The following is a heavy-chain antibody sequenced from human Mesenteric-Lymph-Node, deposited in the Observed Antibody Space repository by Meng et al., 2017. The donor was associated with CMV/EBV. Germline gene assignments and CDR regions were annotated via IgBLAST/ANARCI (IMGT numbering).Heavy chain of an antibody. CDR1: GFTFSDNY. CDR2: IRNKAKSYTI. V-gene: IGHV3-72*01. D-gene: IGHD1-1*01. J-gene: IGHJ4*02. CDR3: VRLYKGGY. Sequence: GESLKISCGASGFTFSDNYMDWVRQAPGKGLEWVGRIRNKAKSYTIEYAASVKDRFTVSRDDSKNSLYLQMNSLKTDDTAVYYCVRLYKGGYWGQGTLVTVSS.